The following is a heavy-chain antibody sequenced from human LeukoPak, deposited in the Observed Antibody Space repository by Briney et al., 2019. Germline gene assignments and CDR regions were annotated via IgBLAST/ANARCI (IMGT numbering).Heavy chain of an antibody. J-gene: IGHJ4*02. Sequence: GGSLRLSCAASGFTVSSNYMSWVRQAPGKGLEWVSVIYSGGSTYYADSVKGRFTISRDNSKNTLYLQMNSLRAEDTAVYYCARAVYDFWSGYRYWGLGTLVTVSS. CDR1: GFTVSSNY. CDR3: ARAVYDFWSGYRY. V-gene: IGHV3-66*02. D-gene: IGHD3-3*01. CDR2: IYSGGST.